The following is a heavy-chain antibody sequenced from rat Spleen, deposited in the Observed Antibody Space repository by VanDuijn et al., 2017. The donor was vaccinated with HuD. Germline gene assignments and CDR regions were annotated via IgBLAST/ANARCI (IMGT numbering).Heavy chain of an antibody. CDR3: ARMHYYSGERVMDA. D-gene: IGHD1-1*01. CDR2: INSAGST. J-gene: IGHJ4*01. Sequence: EVQLQESGPGLVKPSQSLSLTCSVTGYSITSGYGWNWIRKFPGNKLEWMGYINSAGSTNYNPPLKSQISMTRNTSQNQFFLQLTSVNNEDTATYSWARMHYYSGERVMDAWGQGASVTVSS. V-gene: IGHV3-3*01. CDR1: GYSITSGYG.